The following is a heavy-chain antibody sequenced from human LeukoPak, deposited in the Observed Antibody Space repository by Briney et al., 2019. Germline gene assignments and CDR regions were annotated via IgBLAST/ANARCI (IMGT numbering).Heavy chain of an antibody. V-gene: IGHV4-39*07. Sequence: SETLSLTCTVSGGSISSGGYYWGWIRQPPGKGLEWIGSVYYTGASYYNPSLKSRVTISIDTSKKHFSLKLTSVTAADTAVYYCARGAPPQNWGQGTLVTVSS. CDR1: GGSISSGGYY. CDR3: ARGAPPQN. CDR2: VYYTGAS. J-gene: IGHJ4*02.